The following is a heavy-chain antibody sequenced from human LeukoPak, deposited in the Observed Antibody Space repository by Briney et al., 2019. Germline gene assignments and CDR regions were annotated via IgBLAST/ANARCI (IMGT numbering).Heavy chain of an antibody. Sequence: GGSLRLSCAACVFTLRRYWMSWVRQPPGKGLEWVAHIQQDGTKKYCVDSVKGRFTISRDNAKNSLYLQVGSLRAEDTAVYCCARDHGDSARLGACDIWGQGAMVTVSS. CDR3: ARDHGDSARLGACDI. V-gene: IGHV3-7*01. D-gene: IGHD3-10*01. CDR1: VFTLRRYW. J-gene: IGHJ3*02. CDR2: IQQDGTKK.